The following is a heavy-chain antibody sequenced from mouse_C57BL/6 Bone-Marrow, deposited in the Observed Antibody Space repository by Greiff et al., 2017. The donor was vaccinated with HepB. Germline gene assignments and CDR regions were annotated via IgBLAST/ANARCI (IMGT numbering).Heavy chain of an antibody. CDR3: ARSPYYYGSSYPFAY. CDR1: GYTFTSYG. D-gene: IGHD1-1*01. CDR2: IYPRSGNT. Sequence: QVQLQQSGAELARPGASVKLSCKASGYTFTSYGISWVKQRTGQGLEWIGEIYPRSGNTYYNEKFKGKATLTADKSSSTAYMELRSLTSEDSAVYFCARSPYYYGSSYPFAYWGQGTLVTVSA. V-gene: IGHV1-81*01. J-gene: IGHJ3*01.